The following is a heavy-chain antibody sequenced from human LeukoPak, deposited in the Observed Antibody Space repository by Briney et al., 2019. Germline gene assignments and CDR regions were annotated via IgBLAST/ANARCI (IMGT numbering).Heavy chain of an antibody. CDR1: GYSISSGYY. Sequence: KSSETLSLTCTVSGYSISSGYYWGWIRQPPGKGLEWIGSIYHSGSTYYNPSLKSRVTISVDTSKNQFSLKLSSVTAADTAVYYCASTPVGATLIDAFDIWGQGTMVTVSS. V-gene: IGHV4-38-2*02. CDR2: IYHSGST. D-gene: IGHD1-26*01. CDR3: ASTPVGATLIDAFDI. J-gene: IGHJ3*02.